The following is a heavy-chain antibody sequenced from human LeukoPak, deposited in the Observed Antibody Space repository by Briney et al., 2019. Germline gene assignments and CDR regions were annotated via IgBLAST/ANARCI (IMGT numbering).Heavy chain of an antibody. V-gene: IGHV4-34*01. CDR2: INHSGST. J-gene: IGHJ4*02. Sequence: SETLSLTCAVYGGSFSGYYWSWIRQPPGKGLEWIGEINHSGSTNYNPSLKSRVTISVDTSKNQFSLKLSSVTAADTAVYYCAGGGGYSYGYGLDYWGQGTLVTVSS. D-gene: IGHD5-18*01. CDR1: GGSFSGYY. CDR3: AGGGGYSYGYGLDY.